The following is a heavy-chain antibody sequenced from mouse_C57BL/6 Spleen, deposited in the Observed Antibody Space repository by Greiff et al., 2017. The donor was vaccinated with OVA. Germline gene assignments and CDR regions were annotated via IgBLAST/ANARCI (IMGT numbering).Heavy chain of an antibody. Sequence: VQLQQPGAELVMPGASVKLSCKASGYTFTSYWMHWVKQRPGQGLEWIGEIDPSDSYTNYNQKFKGKSTLTVDKSSSTAYMQLSSLTSEDSAVYYWASSIYYYGSRGYFDVWGTGTTVTVSS. D-gene: IGHD1-1*01. CDR2: IDPSDSYT. CDR3: ASSIYYYGSRGYFDV. CDR1: GYTFTSYW. V-gene: IGHV1-69*01. J-gene: IGHJ1*03.